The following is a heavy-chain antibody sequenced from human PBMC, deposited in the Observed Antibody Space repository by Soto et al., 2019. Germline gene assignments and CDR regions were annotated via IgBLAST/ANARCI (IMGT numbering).Heavy chain of an antibody. CDR1: GDSISNLDYF. Sequence: LSLTCSVSGDSISNLDYFWAWIRQPPGQALEYIGYIYKSATTYYNPSFESRGAISVDTSKSQFSLNVTSVTAADTAVYFCARGRYCLTGRCFPNWFDSWGQGARGTVS. CDR2: IYKSATT. V-gene: IGHV4-30-4*01. J-gene: IGHJ5*01. CDR3: ARGRYCLTGRCFPNWFDS. D-gene: IGHD7-27*01.